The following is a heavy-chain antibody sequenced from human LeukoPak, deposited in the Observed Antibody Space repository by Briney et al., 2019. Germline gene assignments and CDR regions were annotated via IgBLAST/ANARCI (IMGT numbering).Heavy chain of an antibody. Sequence: SSETLSLTCTVSGGSISSTNYYWGWIRQPPGKGLEWIGSIYYSGSTYYNPSLKSRVTISVDTSKNQFSLKLSSVTAADTAVYYCARKWFLYGSGSYSYWGQGTLVTVSS. V-gene: IGHV4-39*07. CDR3: ARKWFLYGSGSYSY. CDR1: GGSISSTNYY. J-gene: IGHJ4*02. CDR2: IYYSGST. D-gene: IGHD3-10*01.